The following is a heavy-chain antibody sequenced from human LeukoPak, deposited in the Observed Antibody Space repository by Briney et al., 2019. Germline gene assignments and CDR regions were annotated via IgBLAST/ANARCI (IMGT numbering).Heavy chain of an antibody. D-gene: IGHD5-24*01. CDR1: GYTFTSYG. CDR3: ARDHVGYINSWMSRLTGDPGNYYYYYYMDV. V-gene: IGHV1-18*01. Sequence: ASVKVSCKASGYTFTSYGISWVRQAPGQGLEWMGWISAYNGNTNYAQKLQGRVTMTTDTSTSTAYMELRSLRSDDTAVYYCARDHVGYINSWMSRLTGDPGNYYYYYYMDVWGKGTTVTVSS. CDR2: ISAYNGNT. J-gene: IGHJ6*03.